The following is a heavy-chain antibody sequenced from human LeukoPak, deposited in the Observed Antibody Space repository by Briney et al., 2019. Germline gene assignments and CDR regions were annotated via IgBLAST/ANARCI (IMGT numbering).Heavy chain of an antibody. J-gene: IGHJ6*02. D-gene: IGHD2-21*02. CDR3: ARRGCLAYCGGDCPYYYYGMDV. CDR2: IYYSGST. V-gene: IGHV4-39*01. CDR1: GGTISSSSYY. Sequence: SETLSLTCTVSGGTISSSSYYWGWIRQPPGKGLEWIGSIYYSGSTYYNPSLKSRVTISVDTSKNQFSLKLSSVTAADTPVYYCARRGCLAYCGGDCPYYYYGMDVWGQGTTVTVSS.